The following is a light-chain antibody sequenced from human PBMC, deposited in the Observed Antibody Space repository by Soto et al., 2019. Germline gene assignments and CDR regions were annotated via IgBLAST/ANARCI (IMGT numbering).Light chain of an antibody. CDR1: SSDVGGYNY. CDR2: DVS. Sequence: QSALTQPASVSGSPGQSITISCTGTSSDVGGYNYVSWYQQHPGKAPKLMIYDVSNRTSGVSNRFSGSKSGNTTSLTISGLQAEDEADYYCSSYTGGSTRVFRTGTKLAVL. J-gene: IGLJ1*01. V-gene: IGLV2-14*01. CDR3: SSYTGGSTRV.